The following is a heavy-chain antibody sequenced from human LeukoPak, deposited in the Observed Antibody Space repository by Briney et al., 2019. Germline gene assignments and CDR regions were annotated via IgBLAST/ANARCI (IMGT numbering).Heavy chain of an antibody. D-gene: IGHD6-13*01. J-gene: IGHJ4*02. CDR1: GFTFSSYA. CDR3: ARDLSAAGFSSFDY. Sequence: GGSLRLSCAASGFTFSSYAMHWVRQAPGKGLEWVAVISYDGSNKYYADSVKGRFTISRDNSKNTLYLQMNSLRAEDTAVYYCARDLSAAGFSSFDYWGQGTLVTVSS. V-gene: IGHV3-30-3*01. CDR2: ISYDGSNK.